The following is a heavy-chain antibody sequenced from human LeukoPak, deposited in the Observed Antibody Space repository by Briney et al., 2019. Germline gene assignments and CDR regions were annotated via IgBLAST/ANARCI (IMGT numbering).Heavy chain of an antibody. V-gene: IGHV3-30*18. J-gene: IGHJ4*02. CDR2: ISYGGSTK. CDR1: GFTLSSYC. CDR3: AKPSTYSSGSGSSGGFDY. Sequence: GGALRLFCAASGFTLSSYCMHWVRQAPGKDLAWVAGISYGGSTKYYADSVKGRFTISRDNSKNTLYLQMNSLRAEDTAVYFCAKPSTYSSGSGSSGGFDYWGQGTLVTVSS. D-gene: IGHD3-10*01.